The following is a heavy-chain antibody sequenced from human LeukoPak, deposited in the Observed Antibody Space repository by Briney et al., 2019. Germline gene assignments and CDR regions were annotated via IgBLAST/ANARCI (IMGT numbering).Heavy chain of an antibody. CDR3: ARDQAVAVAGRGYFQH. CDR1: GFTFSSYS. D-gene: IGHD6-19*01. Sequence: GGSLGLSCAASGFTFSSYSMNWVRQAPGKGLEWVSYISSSSSTIYYADSVKGRFTISRDNAKISLYLQMNSLRDEDTAVYYCARDQAVAVAGRGYFQHWGQGTLVTVSS. CDR2: ISSSSSTI. V-gene: IGHV3-48*02. J-gene: IGHJ1*01.